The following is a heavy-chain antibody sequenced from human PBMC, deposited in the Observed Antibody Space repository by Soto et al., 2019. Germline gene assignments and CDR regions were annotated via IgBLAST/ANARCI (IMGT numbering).Heavy chain of an antibody. CDR2: ISYDGSNK. D-gene: IGHD3-22*01. CDR3: ASCTMILDRQKAFDI. V-gene: IGHV3-30-3*01. Sequence: GGSLRLSCAASGFTFSSYAMHWVRQAPGKGLEWVAVISYDGSNKYYADSVKGRFTISRDNSKNTLYLQMNSLRAEDTAVYYCASCTMILDRQKAFDIWGQGTMVTVS. J-gene: IGHJ3*02. CDR1: GFTFSSYA.